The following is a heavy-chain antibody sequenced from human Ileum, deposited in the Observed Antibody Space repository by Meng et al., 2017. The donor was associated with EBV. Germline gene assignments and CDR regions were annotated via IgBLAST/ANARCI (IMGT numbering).Heavy chain of an antibody. CDR3: ASAYDYGDYEAFAY. J-gene: IGHJ4*02. D-gene: IGHD4-17*01. V-gene: IGHV4-39*06. CDR1: GGSISTGNFY. Sequence: RLQLQESGPGLVKPSETLSLTCTVSGGSISTGNFYWGWIRQSPGKALECIGTIYYRGNTFYNPSLKSQLTISIDTSKNEFSLTLRSVTAADTALYYCASAYDYGDYEAFAYWGPGSLVTVSS. CDR2: IYYRGNT.